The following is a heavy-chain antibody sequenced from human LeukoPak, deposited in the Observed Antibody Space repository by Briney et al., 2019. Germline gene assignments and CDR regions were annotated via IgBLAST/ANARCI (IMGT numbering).Heavy chain of an antibody. V-gene: IGHV3-33*08. Sequence: GGSLRLSCAASGFTFSSYWMSWVRQAPGKGLEWVAVIWYDGSNKYYADSVKGRFTISRDNSKNTLYLQMNSLRAEDTAVYYCARATGGWGQGTLVTVSS. D-gene: IGHD3-16*01. CDR3: ARATGG. J-gene: IGHJ4*02. CDR2: IWYDGSNK. CDR1: GFTFSSYW.